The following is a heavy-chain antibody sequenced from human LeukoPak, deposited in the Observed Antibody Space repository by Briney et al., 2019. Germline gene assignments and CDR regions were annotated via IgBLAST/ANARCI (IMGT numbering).Heavy chain of an antibody. Sequence: SVKVSCKASGGTFSSYAISWVRQAPGQGLEWMGGIIPIFGTANYAQKFQGRVTITADKSTSTAYMELSSLRSDDTAVYYCARDRDYGSGSPSFDYWGQGTLVTVSS. CDR1: GGTFSSYA. CDR2: IIPIFGTA. D-gene: IGHD3-10*01. V-gene: IGHV1-69*06. CDR3: ARDRDYGSGSPSFDY. J-gene: IGHJ4*02.